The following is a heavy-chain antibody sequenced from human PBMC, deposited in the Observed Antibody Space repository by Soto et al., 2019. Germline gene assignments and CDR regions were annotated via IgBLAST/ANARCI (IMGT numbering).Heavy chain of an antibody. Sequence: EVQLLESGGGLVQPGGSLRLSCAASGFTFSSYAMSWVRQAPGKGLEWVSAISGSGGSTYYADSVKGRFTISRDNSKNTLYLQMNSLRAEDTAVYYCAMGYAEHYYYYYGMDVWGQGTTVTVSS. D-gene: IGHD3-16*01. CDR1: GFTFSSYA. CDR3: AMGYAEHYYYYYGMDV. V-gene: IGHV3-23*01. J-gene: IGHJ6*02. CDR2: ISGSGGST.